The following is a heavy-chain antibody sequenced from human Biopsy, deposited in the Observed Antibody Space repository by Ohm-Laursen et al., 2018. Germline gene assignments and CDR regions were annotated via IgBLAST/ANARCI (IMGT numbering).Heavy chain of an antibody. J-gene: IGHJ4*02. V-gene: IGHV4-59*01. D-gene: IGHD3-16*01. Sequence: GTLSLTCTVSRESLRNYYWTWSRQTPGKGLEWIGYIYYTGSTNYNPSVKSRVTISVDTSKNQFSLKLNSVTAADTAVYFCARDSRGGHLNTTLITGKNLDSWGQGILVTVSS. CDR3: ARDSRGGHLNTTLITGKNLDS. CDR2: IYYTGST. CDR1: RESLRNYY.